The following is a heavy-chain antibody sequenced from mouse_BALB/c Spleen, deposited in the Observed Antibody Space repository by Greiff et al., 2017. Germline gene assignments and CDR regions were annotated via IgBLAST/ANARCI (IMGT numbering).Heavy chain of an antibody. D-gene: IGHD2-2*01. CDR3: ARSGYAAMDY. CDR1: GFTFSSFG. CDR2: ISSGSSTI. V-gene: IGHV5-17*02. J-gene: IGHJ4*01. Sequence: EVKLEESGGGLVQPGGSRKLSCAASGFTFSSFGMHWVRQAPEKGLEWVAYISSGSSTIYYADTVEGRFTISRDNPKNTLFLQMTSLRSEDTAMYYCARSGYAAMDYWGQGTSVTVSS.